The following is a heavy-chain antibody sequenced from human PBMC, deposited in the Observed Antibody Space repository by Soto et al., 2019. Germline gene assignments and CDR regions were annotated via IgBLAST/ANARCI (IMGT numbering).Heavy chain of an antibody. CDR1: GYTFTSYY. J-gene: IGHJ3*02. CDR3: AGVLAYCGGDCYSGFQQHGDAFDI. D-gene: IGHD2-21*02. V-gene: IGHV1-46*01. Sequence: ASVKVSCKASGYTFTSYYMHWVRQDPGQGVEWMGIINPSGGSTSYAQKFQGRVTMTRDTSTSTVYMELSSLRSEDTAVYYCAGVLAYCGGDCYSGFQQHGDAFDIWGQGTMVTVSS. CDR2: INPSGGST.